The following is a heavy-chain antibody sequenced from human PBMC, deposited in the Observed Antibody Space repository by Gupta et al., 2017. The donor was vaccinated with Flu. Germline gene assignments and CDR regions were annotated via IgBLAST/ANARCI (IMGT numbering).Heavy chain of an antibody. CDR1: GYTFTGYY. CDR3: ARDRDYYDSSGYYLPLFDY. Sequence: QVQLVQSGAEVKKPGASVKVSCKASGYTFTGYYMHWVRQAPGQGLEWMGWINPNSGGTNYAQKFQGRVTMTRDTSISTAYMELSRLRSDDTAVYYCARDRDYYDSSGYYLPLFDYWGQGTLVTVSS. J-gene: IGHJ4*02. CDR2: INPNSGGT. V-gene: IGHV1-2*02. D-gene: IGHD3-22*01.